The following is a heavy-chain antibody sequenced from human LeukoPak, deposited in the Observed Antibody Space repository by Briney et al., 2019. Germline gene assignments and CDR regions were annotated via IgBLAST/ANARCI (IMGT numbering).Heavy chain of an antibody. V-gene: IGHV3-11*04. Sequence: PGGSLRLSCAASGFNFGDFYMSWIRQAPGKGLEFISYISDRGSSKDYVDSVRGQFTISRDNANNSLYLQMNTLRVEDTAIYYCARTIVGATVDWYCDLWGRGTPVTVSS. CDR2: ISDRGSSK. D-gene: IGHD1-26*01. CDR1: GFNFGDFY. J-gene: IGHJ2*01. CDR3: ARTIVGATVDWYCDL.